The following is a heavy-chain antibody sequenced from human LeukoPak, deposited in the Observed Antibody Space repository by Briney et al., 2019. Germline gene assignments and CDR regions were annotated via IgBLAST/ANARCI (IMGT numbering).Heavy chain of an antibody. D-gene: IGHD1-26*01. CDR1: GGSISSSSYY. Sequence: SETLSLTCTVSGGSISSSSYYWGWIRQPPGKGLEWIGEIYHSGSTNYNPSLKSRVTISVDTSKNQFSLKLRSVTAADTAVYYCARPFSGSYSDAFDLWGQGTMVTVSS. CDR2: IYHSGST. J-gene: IGHJ3*01. CDR3: ARPFSGSYSDAFDL. V-gene: IGHV4-39*07.